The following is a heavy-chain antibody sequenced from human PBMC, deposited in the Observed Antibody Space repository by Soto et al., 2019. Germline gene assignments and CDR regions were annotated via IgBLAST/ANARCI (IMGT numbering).Heavy chain of an antibody. CDR2: IYYSGST. V-gene: IGHV4-59*01. CDR3: ARASDYYGSGSYTWFDP. J-gene: IGHJ5*02. D-gene: IGHD3-10*01. CDR1: GGSISSYY. Sequence: SETLSLTCTVSGGSISSYYWSWIRQPPGKGLEWIGYIYYSGSTNYNPSLKSRVTISVDTSKNQFSLKLSSVTAADTAVYYCARASDYYGSGSYTWFDPWSQGTLVTVLL.